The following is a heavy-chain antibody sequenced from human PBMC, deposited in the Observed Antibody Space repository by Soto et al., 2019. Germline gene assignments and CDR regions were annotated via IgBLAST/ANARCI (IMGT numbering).Heavy chain of an antibody. D-gene: IGHD4-17*01. J-gene: IGHJ6*02. CDR2: IKSKTDGGTT. V-gene: IGHV3-15*07. Sequence: GGSLRLSCAASGFTFSNAWMNWVRQAPGKGLEWVGRIKSKTDGGTTDYAAPVKGRFTMSRDDSKNTLYLQMNSLKTEDTAVYYCTTAGSVTTHYYYGMDVWGQGTTVTVSS. CDR3: TTAGSVTTHYYYGMDV. CDR1: GFTFSNAW.